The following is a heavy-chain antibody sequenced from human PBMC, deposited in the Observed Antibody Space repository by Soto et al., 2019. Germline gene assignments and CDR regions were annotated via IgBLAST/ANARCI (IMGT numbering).Heavy chain of an antibody. D-gene: IGHD3-16*01. CDR2: INPSGGST. V-gene: IGHV1-46*01. CDR3: ARGPYDYVWGTHPFDY. J-gene: IGHJ4*02. CDR1: GYTFTSYY. Sequence: ASVKVSCKASGYTFTSYYMHWVRRAPGQGLEWMGIINPSGGSTSYAQKFQGRVTMTRDTSTGTVYMELSSLRSEDTAVYYCARGPYDYVWGTHPFDYWGQGTLVTVSS.